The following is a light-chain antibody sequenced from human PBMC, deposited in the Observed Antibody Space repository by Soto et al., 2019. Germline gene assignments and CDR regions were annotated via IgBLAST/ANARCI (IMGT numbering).Light chain of an antibody. J-gene: IGLJ3*02. CDR2: EVS. CDR3: SSYTSSSPRV. CDR1: SSDVGGYNY. Sequence: QSALTQPASVSGPPGQSITISCTGTSSDVGGYNYVSWYQQHPGKAPKLMIYEVSNRPSGVSNRFSGSKSGNTASLTISGLQAEDEADYYCSSYTSSSPRVFGGGTKLTVL. V-gene: IGLV2-14*01.